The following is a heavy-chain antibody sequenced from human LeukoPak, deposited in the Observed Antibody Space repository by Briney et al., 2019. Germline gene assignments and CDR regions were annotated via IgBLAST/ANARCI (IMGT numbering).Heavy chain of an antibody. CDR2: INPNSGGT. CDR1: GYTFTGYY. CDR3: ARSGYYWRYLHYHQYMDR. J-gene: IGHJ6*03. D-gene: IGHD3-3*01. V-gene: IGHV1-2*02. Sequence: ASVKVSCKASGYTFTGYYMHWVRQAPGQGLEWMGWINPNSGGTNYAQKFQGRVTMTRDTSISTAYMELSRLRSDDTAVYYCARSGYYWRYLHYHQYMDRWGKGTQVTVSS.